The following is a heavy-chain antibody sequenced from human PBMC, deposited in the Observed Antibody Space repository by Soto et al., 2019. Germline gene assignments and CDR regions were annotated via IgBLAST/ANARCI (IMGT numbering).Heavy chain of an antibody. V-gene: IGHV3-9*01. CDR2: ISWNSGSI. Sequence: ESGGGLVQPGRSLRLSCAASGFTFDDYAMHWVRQAPGKGLEWVSGISWNSGSIGYADSVKGRFTISRDNAKNSLYLQMNSLRAEDTALYYCAKGSIAVAGRLDYWGQGTLVTVSS. D-gene: IGHD6-19*01. CDR3: AKGSIAVAGRLDY. CDR1: GFTFDDYA. J-gene: IGHJ4*02.